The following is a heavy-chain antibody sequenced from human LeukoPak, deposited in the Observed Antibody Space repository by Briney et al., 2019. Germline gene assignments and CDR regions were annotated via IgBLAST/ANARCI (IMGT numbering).Heavy chain of an antibody. CDR3: ATSLGGIVGEKKD. CDR1: GYTFTGYY. Sequence: ASVKVSCKASGYTFTGYYMHWVRQAPGQGLEWMGRINPNSGGTNYAQKFQGRVTMTRDTSISTAYMELSRLRSDDTAVYYCATSLGGIVGEKKDWGQGTLVTVSS. J-gene: IGHJ4*02. CDR2: INPNSGGT. D-gene: IGHD1-26*01. V-gene: IGHV1-2*06.